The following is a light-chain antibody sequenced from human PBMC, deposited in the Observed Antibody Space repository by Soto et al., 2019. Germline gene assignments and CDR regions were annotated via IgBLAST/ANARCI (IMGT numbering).Light chain of an antibody. J-gene: IGLJ1*01. Sequence: QSALTQPASVSGSPGQSITFSCTGTSSDFGGYNYVSWYQQHPGKAPKLIIFDVDNRPSGVSNRFSGSKSGGTASLTISRLQAEDEADYYCSSYSSAGTPYVFGTGTKLTVL. CDR3: SSYSSAGTPYV. CDR2: DVD. CDR1: SSDFGGYNY. V-gene: IGLV2-14*03.